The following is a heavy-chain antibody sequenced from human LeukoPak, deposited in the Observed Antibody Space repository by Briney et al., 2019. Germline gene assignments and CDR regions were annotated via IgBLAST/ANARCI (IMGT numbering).Heavy chain of an antibody. CDR2: ISSSGTTI. V-gene: IGHV3-48*03. Sequence: GGSLRLSCAASGFTFSSYEMNWVRQAPGKGLEWVSYISSSGTTIYYTDSVKGRFTISRDNSKNTLYLQMNSLRAEDTAVYYCAKGDSGYSNDYWGQGTLVTVSS. CDR1: GFTFSSYE. CDR3: AKGDSGYSNDY. J-gene: IGHJ4*02. D-gene: IGHD2-2*03.